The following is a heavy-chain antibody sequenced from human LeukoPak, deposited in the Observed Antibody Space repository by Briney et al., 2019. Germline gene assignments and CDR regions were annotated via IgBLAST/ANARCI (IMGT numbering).Heavy chain of an antibody. CDR1: GGSISSGGYY. Sequence: PSQTLSLTCAVSGGSISSGGYYWGWIRQPPGKGLEWIGSIYYSGSTYYNPSLKSRVTISVDTSKNQFSLKLSSVTAADTAVYFCARRGYSTCWFDPWGRGTLVTVSS. CDR2: IYYSGST. J-gene: IGHJ5*02. CDR3: ARRGYSTCWFDP. D-gene: IGHD6-13*01. V-gene: IGHV4-39*01.